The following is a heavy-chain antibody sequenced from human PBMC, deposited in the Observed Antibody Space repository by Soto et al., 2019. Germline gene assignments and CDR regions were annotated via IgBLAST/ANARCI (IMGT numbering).Heavy chain of an antibody. Sequence: GGSLRLSCNASGFTVSSSYMSWVRQAPGMGLEWVAVIESGGSTHYADSVKGRFTISRDNSKNMIYLQLHTLRASDTAMYYCARHVSPGVVKFYYYYYGMDVWGQGTTVTVSS. CDR1: GFTVSSSY. D-gene: IGHD3-3*01. CDR2: IESGGST. CDR3: ARHVSPGVVKFYYYYYGMDV. J-gene: IGHJ6*02. V-gene: IGHV3-53*01.